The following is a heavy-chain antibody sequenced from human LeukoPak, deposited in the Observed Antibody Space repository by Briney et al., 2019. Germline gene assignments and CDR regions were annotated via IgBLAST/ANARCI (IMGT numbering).Heavy chain of an antibody. CDR3: ARVVGDYGAFDI. CDR1: GFTFSSYA. CDR2: ISSNGGST. D-gene: IGHD4-17*01. V-gene: IGHV3-64*01. Sequence: AGGSLRLSCAASGFTFSSYAMHWVRPAPGKGLEYVSAISSNGGSTYYANSVKGRFTISRDNSKNTLYLQMGSLRAEDMAVYYCARVVGDYGAFDIWGQGTMVTVSS. J-gene: IGHJ3*02.